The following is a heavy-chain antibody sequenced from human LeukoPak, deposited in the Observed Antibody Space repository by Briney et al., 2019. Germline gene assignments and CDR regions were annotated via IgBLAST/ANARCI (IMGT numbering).Heavy chain of an antibody. J-gene: IGHJ4*02. D-gene: IGHD2-2*01. CDR3: AKDWGAAAIYYFDY. CDR2: INRDGSTT. Sequence: GGSLRLSCAASGFNVRSYWMHWVRQVPGKGLVWVSRINRDGSTTNYANSVKGRFTISKDIAKNTLFLQMNSLRAEDMALYYCAKDWGAAAIYYFDYWGQGTLVTVSS. CDR1: GFNVRSYW. V-gene: IGHV3-74*01.